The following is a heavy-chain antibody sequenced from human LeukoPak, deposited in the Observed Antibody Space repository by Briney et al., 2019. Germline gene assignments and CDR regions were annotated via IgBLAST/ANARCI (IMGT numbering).Heavy chain of an antibody. CDR3: AADFWSGYSHYWYFDL. V-gene: IGHV1-58*02. Sequence: ASVKVSCKASGFTFTSSAMQWVRQARGQRLEWIGWIVVGSGNTNYAQKFQERVTITRDMSTSTAYMELSSLRSEDTAVYYCAADFWSGYSHYWYFDLWGRGTLVTVSS. CDR1: GFTFTSSA. J-gene: IGHJ2*01. D-gene: IGHD3-3*01. CDR2: IVVGSGNT.